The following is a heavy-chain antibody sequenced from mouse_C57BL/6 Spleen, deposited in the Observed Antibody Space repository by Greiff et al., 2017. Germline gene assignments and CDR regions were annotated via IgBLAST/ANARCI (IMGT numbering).Heavy chain of an antibody. V-gene: IGHV14-2*01. CDR2: IDPEDGDT. D-gene: IGHD3-2*02. J-gene: IGHJ4*01. CDR3: ARRSSGYVYAMDY. Sequence: EVQLQQSGAELVKPGASVKLSCTASGFNIKDYYMHWVKQRTEQGLEWIGRIDPEDGDTKYAPKFQGKATITADTSSNTAYLQLSSLTSEDTAVYYCARRSSGYVYAMDYWGQGTSVTVSS. CDR1: GFNIKDYY.